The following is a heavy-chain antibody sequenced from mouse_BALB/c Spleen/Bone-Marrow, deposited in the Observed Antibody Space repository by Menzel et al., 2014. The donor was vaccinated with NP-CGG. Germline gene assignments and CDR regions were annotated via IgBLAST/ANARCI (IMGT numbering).Heavy chain of an antibody. CDR1: VFTFSDYY. CDR3: ARDRNNDIHWYLDV. D-gene: IGHD2-12*01. V-gene: IGHV7-3*02. CDR2: IRNKAKGYTT. Sequence: EVQGVESGGGLVQPGGSLRLSCATSVFTFSDYYMSWVRQPPGKALEWLGFIRNKAKGYTTEYIPSVKGRFTISRDNSQSMLYLQMNTLRAEDSATYYCARDRNNDIHWYLDVWGAGTTVTVSS. J-gene: IGHJ1*01.